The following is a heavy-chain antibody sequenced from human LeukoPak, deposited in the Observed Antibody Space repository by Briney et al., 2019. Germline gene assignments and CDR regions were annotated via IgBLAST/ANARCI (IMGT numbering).Heavy chain of an antibody. J-gene: IGHJ5*02. Sequence: PGGSLRLSCAASGFTFSNYWMSWVRQAPGKGLEWVAVIWYDGSNKYYADSVKGRFTISRDNSKNTLYLQMNSLRAEDTAVYYCARGVERYNWFDPWGQGTLVTVSS. CDR2: IWYDGSNK. CDR3: ARGVERYNWFDP. CDR1: GFTFSNYW. D-gene: IGHD1-1*01. V-gene: IGHV3-33*08.